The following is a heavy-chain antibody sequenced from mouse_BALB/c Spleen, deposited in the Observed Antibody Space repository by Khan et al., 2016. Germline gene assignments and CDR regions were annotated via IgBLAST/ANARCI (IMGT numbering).Heavy chain of an antibody. V-gene: IGHV2-9*02. D-gene: IGHD1-3*01. CDR1: GFSLTTYG. CDR3: ARDSGSGLYYFDY. CDR2: IWAGGST. J-gene: IGHJ2*01. Sequence: QVQLKESGPGLVAPSQSLSITCTVSGFSLTTYGIHWVRQPPGKGLEWLGIIWAGGSTNYNSALMSRLSISKDNSKSRVLLKMNSLQTDDTAMYYCARDSGSGLYYFDYWGQGTTLTVSS.